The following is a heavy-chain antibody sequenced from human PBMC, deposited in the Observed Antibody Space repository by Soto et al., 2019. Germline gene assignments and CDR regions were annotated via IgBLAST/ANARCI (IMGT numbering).Heavy chain of an antibody. CDR3: PLTSVVNSLDY. CDR1: GYSFSTYN. Sequence: QVQLVQSGPEVKKPGASVKVSCKGSGYSFSTYNISWVRQAPGQGLEWMGRISNYNGNTDYAQKFEGRLVMTTETSTTTAYMELTSLTSDDAAVYYCPLTSVVNSLDYWGQGTLVSVSS. J-gene: IGHJ4*02. CDR2: ISNYNGNT. D-gene: IGHD4-17*01. V-gene: IGHV1-18*01.